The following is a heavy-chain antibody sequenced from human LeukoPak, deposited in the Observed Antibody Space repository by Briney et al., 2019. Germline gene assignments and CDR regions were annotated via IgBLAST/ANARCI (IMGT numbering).Heavy chain of an antibody. CDR2: IGTAGDT. J-gene: IGHJ3*02. D-gene: IGHD4-23*01. CDR1: GFTFSRYD. CDR3: ARQAGKVDAFDI. V-gene: IGHV3-13*04. Sequence: PGGSLRLSCAASGFTFSRYDMHWVRQGTGKGLEWVSGIGTAGDTYYPDSVEGRFTISRESANNSLTLQMNSLTAGDTAVYYCARQAGKVDAFDIWGRGTLVTVSS.